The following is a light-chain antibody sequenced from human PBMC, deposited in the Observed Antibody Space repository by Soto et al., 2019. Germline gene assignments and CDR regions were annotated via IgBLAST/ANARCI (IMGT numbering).Light chain of an antibody. V-gene: IGKV3-15*01. CDR3: RQNNKWPPVT. J-gene: IGKJ4*01. CDR2: DAS. CDR1: QTISND. Sequence: EVVMTQSPATVSVSPGEGVTLSCRASQTISNDLAWYQQKPGQAPRILIYDASTRATGVPARFSGGGSGTEFTPTISSLQSEDFAFYYCRQNNKWPPVTFGGGTKVEIK.